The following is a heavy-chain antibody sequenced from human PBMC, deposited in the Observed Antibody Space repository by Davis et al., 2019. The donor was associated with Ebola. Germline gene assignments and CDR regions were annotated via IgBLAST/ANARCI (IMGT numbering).Heavy chain of an antibody. D-gene: IGHD6-13*01. J-gene: IGHJ2*01. CDR3: ARRIAAPRWYFDL. CDR1: GYTFSSYW. Sequence: GESLKISCKGSGYTFSSYWIGWVRQMPGKGLESMGMIYPGDSDTRYSPSFQGQVTISADKSISTAYLQWSSLKASDTAMYYCARRIAAPRWYFDLWGRGTLVTVSS. CDR2: IYPGDSDT. V-gene: IGHV5-51*01.